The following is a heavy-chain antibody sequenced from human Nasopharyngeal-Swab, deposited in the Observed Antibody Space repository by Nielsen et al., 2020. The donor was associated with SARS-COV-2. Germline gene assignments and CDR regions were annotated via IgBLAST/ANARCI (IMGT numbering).Heavy chain of an antibody. CDR2: IKSKTDGGTT. CDR3: TTDLAYCGGDCYSPYYYGMDV. D-gene: IGHD2-21*02. Sequence: WIRQPPGKGLEWAGRIKSKTDGGTTDYAAPVKGRFTISRDDSKNTLYLQMNSLKTEDTAVYYCTTDLAYCGGDCYSPYYYGMDVWGQGTTVTVSS. V-gene: IGHV3-15*01. J-gene: IGHJ6*02.